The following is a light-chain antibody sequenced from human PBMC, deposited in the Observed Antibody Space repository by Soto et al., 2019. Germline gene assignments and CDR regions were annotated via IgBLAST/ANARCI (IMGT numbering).Light chain of an antibody. J-gene: IGKJ4*01. CDR1: QSVSSN. CDR2: GAS. CDR3: QQYNNWPPRT. Sequence: EIVMTQSPATLSVSPGERATLSCRASQSVSSNLAWYQPKPGQAPRLLIYGASIRATGIPARFSGSGSGTEFTLTISSLQSEDFAVYYCQQYNNWPPRTFGGGNKVELK. V-gene: IGKV3D-15*01.